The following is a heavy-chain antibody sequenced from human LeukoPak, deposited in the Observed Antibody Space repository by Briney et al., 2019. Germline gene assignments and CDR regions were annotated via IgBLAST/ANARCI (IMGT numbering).Heavy chain of an antibody. CDR1: GGSISSYY. CDR2: IYYSGST. Sequence: SETLSLTCTVSGGSISSYYWSWIRQPPGKGLEWIGYIYYSGSTNYNPSLKSRVTISVDTSKNQFPLKLSSVTAADTAVYYCARDQLVVVPAGAFDIWGQGTMVTVSS. D-gene: IGHD2-2*01. CDR3: ARDQLVVVPAGAFDI. J-gene: IGHJ3*02. V-gene: IGHV4-59*01.